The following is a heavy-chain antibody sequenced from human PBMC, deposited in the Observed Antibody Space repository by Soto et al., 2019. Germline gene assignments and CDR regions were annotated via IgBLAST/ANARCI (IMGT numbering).Heavy chain of an antibody. CDR1: GFTFSSYN. V-gene: IGHV3-64*02. Sequence: EVQLVESGEGLVQPGGSLRLSCAASGFTFSSYNIHWIRQAPGKGLEFVSAISRSGDRTYYADSVKGRFTITRENSKNTVWLQMGSLRAEDMAVYYCARARCSSGQCYYFDYWGRGALVSVSS. J-gene: IGHJ4*02. D-gene: IGHD2-15*01. CDR2: ISRSGDRT. CDR3: ARARCSSGQCYYFDY.